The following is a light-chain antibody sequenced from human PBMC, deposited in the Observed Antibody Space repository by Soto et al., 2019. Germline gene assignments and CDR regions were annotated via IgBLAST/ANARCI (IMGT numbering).Light chain of an antibody. J-gene: IGLJ2*01. CDR1: SSDVGAYNY. CDR2: DVS. CDR3: SSFTTTNTLV. V-gene: IGLV2-14*01. Sequence: QSALTQPASVSGSPGQSITISCTGTSSDVGAYNYVSWYQQHPGKAPKLMIYDVSSRPSGVSNRFSGSKSGNTASLTISGLQAEDEGDYYCSSFTTTNTLVFGGGTKLTRP.